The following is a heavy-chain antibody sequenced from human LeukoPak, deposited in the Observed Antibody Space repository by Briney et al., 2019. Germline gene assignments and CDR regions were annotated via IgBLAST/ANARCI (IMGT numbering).Heavy chain of an antibody. V-gene: IGHV4-39*07. J-gene: IGHJ4*02. D-gene: IGHD2-15*01. CDR1: GGSIRSSYYY. CDR2: IYDSGST. Sequence: SETLSLTCTVSGGSIRSSYYYWGWIRQPPGKGLEWIGSIYDSGSTNYNPSLKSRVTISVDTSKNQFSLKLSSVTAADTAVYYCARDTPYCSGGSCYFGGYDYWGQGTLVTVSS. CDR3: ARDTPYCSGGSCYFGGYDY.